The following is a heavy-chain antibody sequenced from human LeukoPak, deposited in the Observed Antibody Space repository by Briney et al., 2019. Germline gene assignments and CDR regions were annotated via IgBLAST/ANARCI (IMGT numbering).Heavy chain of an antibody. CDR2: IYYSGST. Sequence: SGTLSLTCTVSGGSISSYYWSWIRQPPGKGLEWIGYIYYSGSTYYNPSLKSRVTISVDTSKNQFSLKLSSVTAADTAVYYCAAISPYSYGYDYWGQGTLVTVSS. J-gene: IGHJ4*02. CDR3: AAISPYSYGYDY. V-gene: IGHV4-59*06. D-gene: IGHD5-18*01. CDR1: GGSISSYY.